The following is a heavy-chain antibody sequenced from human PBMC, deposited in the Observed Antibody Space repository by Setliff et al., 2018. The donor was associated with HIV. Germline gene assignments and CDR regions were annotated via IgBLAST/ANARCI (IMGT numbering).Heavy chain of an antibody. Sequence: AGESLKISCKGSGYSFTSYWTGWVRQMPGKGLEWMGIIYTGDSDTRYSPSFQGQVTISADKSISAAYLQWSSLKASDTAIYYCAKGVPYYDSSNGHYFDYWGQGTLVTVSS. D-gene: IGHD3-22*01. J-gene: IGHJ4*02. CDR2: IYTGDSDT. V-gene: IGHV5-51*01. CDR1: GYSFTSYW. CDR3: AKGVPYYDSSNGHYFDY.